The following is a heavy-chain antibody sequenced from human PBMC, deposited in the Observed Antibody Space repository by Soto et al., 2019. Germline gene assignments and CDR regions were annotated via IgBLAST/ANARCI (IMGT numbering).Heavy chain of an antibody. Sequence: SETLSLTCTVSGGSISSYYWSWIRQPPGKGLEWIGYIYYSGSTNYNPSLKSRVTISVDTSKNQLSLKLSSVTAADTAVYYCARALQYYYDSSGYYSGFDYWGQGTLVTVSS. V-gene: IGHV4-59*01. D-gene: IGHD3-22*01. CDR1: GGSISSYY. CDR3: ARALQYYYDSSGYYSGFDY. CDR2: IYYSGST. J-gene: IGHJ4*02.